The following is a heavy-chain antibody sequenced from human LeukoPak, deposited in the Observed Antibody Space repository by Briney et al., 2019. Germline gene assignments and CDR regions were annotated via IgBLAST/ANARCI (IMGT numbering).Heavy chain of an antibody. CDR3: ARVRDNACDY. CDR2: LRGDTGDT. Sequence: ASVTVSCKTSGYMVSDYYMLWVRQAPGQGLEWMGWLRGDTGDTDSPQKFKGRVTMTRDTATNTAYMQLSRLTYDDTAIYFCARVRDNACDYWGQGTLVTVSS. CDR1: GYMVSDYY. V-gene: IGHV1-2*02. D-gene: IGHD1-1*01. J-gene: IGHJ4*02.